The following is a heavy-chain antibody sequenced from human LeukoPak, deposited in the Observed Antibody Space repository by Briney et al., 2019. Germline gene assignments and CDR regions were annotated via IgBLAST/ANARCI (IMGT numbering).Heavy chain of an antibody. D-gene: IGHD6-6*01. CDR2: INHSGST. CDR3: AREGGYSSSSDNWFDP. CDR1: GGSFSGYY. J-gene: IGHJ5*02. V-gene: IGHV4-34*01. Sequence: TASETLSLTCAVYGGSFSGYYWSWIRQPPGKGLEWIGEINHSGSTNYNPSLKSRVTISVDTSKNQFSLKLSSVTAADTAVYYCAREGGYSSSSDNWFDPWGQGTLVTVSS.